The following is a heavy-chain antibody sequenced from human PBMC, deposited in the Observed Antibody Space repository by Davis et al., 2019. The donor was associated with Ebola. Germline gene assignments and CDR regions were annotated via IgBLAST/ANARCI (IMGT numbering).Heavy chain of an antibody. J-gene: IGHJ2*01. CDR3: TADDYGILGYFDL. CDR2: IKSKSDGGAA. V-gene: IGHV3-15*01. CDR1: GFTFKNAW. Sequence: PGGSLRLSCAASGFTFKNAWMSWVRQAPGKGLEWIGRIKSKSDGGAADYAASVKARFTISRDDSENTLFLQMNSLKTEDTAIYFCTADDYGILGYFDLWGRGTLVTVSS. D-gene: IGHD4-17*01.